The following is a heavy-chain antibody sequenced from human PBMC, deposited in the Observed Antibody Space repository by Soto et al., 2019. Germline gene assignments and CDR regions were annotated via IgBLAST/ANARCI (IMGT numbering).Heavy chain of an antibody. CDR1: GFTFSSYS. CDR3: ARDPPPVWFDP. CDR2: ISSSSSYI. J-gene: IGHJ5*02. V-gene: IGHV3-21*01. Sequence: NPGGSLRLSCAASGFTFSSYSMNWVRQAPGKGLEWVSSISSSSSYIYYADSVKGRFTISGDNAKNSLYLQMNSLRAEDTAVYYCARDPPPVWFDPWGQGTLVTVSS.